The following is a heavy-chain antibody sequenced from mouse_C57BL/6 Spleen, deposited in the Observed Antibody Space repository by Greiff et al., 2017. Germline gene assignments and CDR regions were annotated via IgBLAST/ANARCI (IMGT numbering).Heavy chain of an antibody. Sequence: DVKLVESGGGLVKPGGSLKLSCAASGFTFSSYAMSWVRQTPEKRLEWVATISDGGSYTYYPDNVKGRFTISRDNAKNNLYLQMSHLKSEDTAMYYCARAHYDPGAMDYWGQGTSVTVSS. V-gene: IGHV5-4*03. CDR1: GFTFSSYA. J-gene: IGHJ4*01. CDR2: ISDGGSYT. D-gene: IGHD2-4*01. CDR3: ARAHYDPGAMDY.